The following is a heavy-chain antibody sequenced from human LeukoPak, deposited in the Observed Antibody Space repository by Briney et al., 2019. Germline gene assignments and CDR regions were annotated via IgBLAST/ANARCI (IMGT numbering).Heavy chain of an antibody. Sequence: PSETLSLTCFVSGGSVSGYYWGWIRQPPGRGLEWIGYVYYSGSTNYNPSFKSRITISVDTSRNQFSLQLSSVTAADTAVYYCARIHRYCSGGACYVLDNWGQGTLVAVSS. J-gene: IGHJ4*02. CDR2: VYYSGST. CDR1: GGSVSGYY. D-gene: IGHD2-15*01. CDR3: ARIHRYCSGGACYVLDN. V-gene: IGHV4-59*02.